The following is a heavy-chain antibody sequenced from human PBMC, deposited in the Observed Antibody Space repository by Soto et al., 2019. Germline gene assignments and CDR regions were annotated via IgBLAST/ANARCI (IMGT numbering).Heavy chain of an antibody. Sequence: RLSFAASGFTFSSYAMHWVRQAPGKGLEWVAVISYDGSNKYYADSVKGRFTISRDNSKNTLYLQMNSLRAEDTAVYYCARRGPAFDIWGQGTMVT. J-gene: IGHJ3*02. CDR1: GFTFSSYA. V-gene: IGHV3-30-3*01. CDR2: ISYDGSNK. CDR3: ARRGPAFDI.